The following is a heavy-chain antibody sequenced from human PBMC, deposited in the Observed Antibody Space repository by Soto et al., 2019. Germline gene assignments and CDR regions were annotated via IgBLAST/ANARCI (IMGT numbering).Heavy chain of an antibody. J-gene: IGHJ6*02. CDR2: IIPILGIA. D-gene: IGHD2-2*01. CDR1: GGTFSSYT. Sequence: QVQLVQSGAEVKKPGSSVKVSCKASGGTFSSYTISWVRQAPGQGLEWMGRIIPILGIANYAQKLQGRVTSHADQSTRTACKERSSLRSEDTAVYYCAREWQYRLLLPDYYYYGMDVWGQGTTVTVSS. CDR3: AREWQYRLLLPDYYYYGMDV. V-gene: IGHV1-69*08.